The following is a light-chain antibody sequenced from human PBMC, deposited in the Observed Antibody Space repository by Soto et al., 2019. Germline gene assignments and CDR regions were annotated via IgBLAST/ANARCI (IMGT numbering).Light chain of an antibody. CDR3: GSYTSSSYV. V-gene: IGLV2-14*03. CDR1: SSDIGAYNF. J-gene: IGLJ1*01. Sequence: QSALTQPASVSGSPGQSITISCTGTSSDIGAYNFVSWYQQHPAKAPKLMTFDVSNRPSGVSNRFSGSKSGNTASLTISGLQAGDEADYYCGSYTSSSYVFGTGTKVTVL. CDR2: DVS.